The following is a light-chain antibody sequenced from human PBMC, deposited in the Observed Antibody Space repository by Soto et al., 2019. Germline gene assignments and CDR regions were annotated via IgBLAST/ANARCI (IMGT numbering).Light chain of an antibody. Sequence: DIQMTQSPSTLSGSVGDRVTITCRASQTISSWLAWYQQKPGKAPKLLIYKASTLKSGVPSRFSGSGSGTEFTLTTSSLQPDDFETYYCQHYNSYSEAFGKGTKGDIX. J-gene: IGKJ1*01. CDR1: QTISSW. V-gene: IGKV1-5*03. CDR3: QHYNSYSEA. CDR2: KAS.